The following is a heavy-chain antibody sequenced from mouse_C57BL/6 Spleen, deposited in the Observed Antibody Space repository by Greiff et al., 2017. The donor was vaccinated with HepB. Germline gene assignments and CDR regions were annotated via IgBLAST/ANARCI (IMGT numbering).Heavy chain of an antibody. CDR3: AFRGSSPLWYFDV. Sequence: EVKLVESGAELVKPGASVKLSCTASGFNIKDYYMHWVKQRTEQGLEWIGRIDPEDGETKYAPKFQGKATITADTSSNTAYLQLSSLTSEDTAVYYCAFRGSSPLWYFDVWGTGTTVTVAS. CDR1: GFNIKDYY. V-gene: IGHV14-2*01. D-gene: IGHD1-1*01. J-gene: IGHJ1*03. CDR2: IDPEDGET.